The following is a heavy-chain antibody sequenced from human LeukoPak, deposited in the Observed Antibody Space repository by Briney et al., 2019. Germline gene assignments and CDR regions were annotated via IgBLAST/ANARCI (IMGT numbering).Heavy chain of an antibody. CDR2: ITSSSSTI. J-gene: IGHJ4*02. D-gene: IGHD4-23*01. CDR3: ARVTTGKGGNADY. V-gene: IGHV3-48*02. CDR1: GFTFSSYS. Sequence: GGSLRLSCAASGFTFSSYSMKWVRQAPGKGLEWVSYITSSSSTIYYADSVKGRFTISRDNAKNSLYLQMNSLRDEDTAVYYCARVTTGKGGNADYWGQGTLVTVSS.